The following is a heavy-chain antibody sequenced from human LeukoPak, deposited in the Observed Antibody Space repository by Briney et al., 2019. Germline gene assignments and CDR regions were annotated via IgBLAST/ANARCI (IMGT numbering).Heavy chain of an antibody. D-gene: IGHD6-19*01. V-gene: IGHV1-46*01. CDR1: GYTFTNYY. Sequence: GASVKISCKASGYTFTNYYMHWVRQAPGQGLEWMGIINPSDGSRSYAQKFQGRVTMTRDTSKSTVYMELSSLRSENTAAYYCVRPYNREAVTGPTNAPFDYWGQGTLVPVSS. CDR3: VRPYNREAVTGPTNAPFDY. J-gene: IGHJ4*02. CDR2: INPSDGSR.